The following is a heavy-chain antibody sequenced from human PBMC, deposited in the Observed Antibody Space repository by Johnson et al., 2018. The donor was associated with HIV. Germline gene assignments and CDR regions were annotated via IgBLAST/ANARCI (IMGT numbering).Heavy chain of an antibody. J-gene: IGHJ3*02. Sequence: VQLVESGGGLVQPGGSLRLSCAASGFTFSSNWMNWVRQAPGKGLEWVANIKEDGSEKYYVDSVRGRFTISRDNAKNTLYLQMNSLRAEDTAVYYCAREEGAFDIWGQGTMVTVSS. CDR1: GFTFSSNW. CDR3: AREEGAFDI. CDR2: IKEDGSEK. V-gene: IGHV3-7*01.